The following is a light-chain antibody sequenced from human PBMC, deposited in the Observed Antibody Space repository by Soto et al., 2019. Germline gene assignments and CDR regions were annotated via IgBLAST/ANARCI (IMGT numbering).Light chain of an antibody. CDR1: SSDVGGSSY. CDR3: CSYTGRYTYV. J-gene: IGLJ2*01. Sequence: QSVLTQPRSVSGSPGQSVTISCTGTSSDVGGSSYVSWYQQHPDKAPKLMIYDVNERPSGVPDRFSGSKSGNTASLTISGLQAEDEAYYYCCSYTGRYTYVFGGGTTLTVL. V-gene: IGLV2-11*01. CDR2: DVN.